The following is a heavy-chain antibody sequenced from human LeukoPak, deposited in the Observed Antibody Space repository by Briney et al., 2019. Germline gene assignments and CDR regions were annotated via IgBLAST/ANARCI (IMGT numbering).Heavy chain of an antibody. CDR3: ARASSPLWFGESNYFDY. CDR2: INPNSGGT. V-gene: IGHV1-2*02. D-gene: IGHD3-10*01. Sequence: ASVKVSCKASGYTFTGYYMHWVRQAPGQGLEWMGWINPNSGGTNYAQKFQGRVTMTRDTSISTAYMELSGLRSDDTAVYYCARASSPLWFGESNYFDYWGQGTLVTVSS. CDR1: GYTFTGYY. J-gene: IGHJ4*02.